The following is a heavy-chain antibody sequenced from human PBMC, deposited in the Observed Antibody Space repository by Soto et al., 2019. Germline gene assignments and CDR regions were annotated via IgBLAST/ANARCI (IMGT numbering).Heavy chain of an antibody. CDR3: ARHRYASSWYSYYYYGMDV. D-gene: IGHD6-13*01. Sequence: SETLSLTCTVSGGSISSSSYYWGWIRQPPGKGLEWIGSIYYSGSTYYNPSLKSRVTISVDTSKNQFSLKLSSVTAADTAVYYCARHRYASSWYSYYYYGMDVWGQGTTVTVSS. CDR1: GGSISSSSYY. V-gene: IGHV4-39*01. J-gene: IGHJ6*02. CDR2: IYYSGST.